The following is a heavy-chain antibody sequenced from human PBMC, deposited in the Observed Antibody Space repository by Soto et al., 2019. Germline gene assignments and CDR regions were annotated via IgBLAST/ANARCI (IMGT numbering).Heavy chain of an antibody. CDR3: AKRRGAGGNFDY. CDR2: VSIGGST. CDR1: GFTLNSYG. J-gene: IGHJ4*02. V-gene: IGHV3-23*01. Sequence: EGSLRLSCALSGFTLNSYGMGCVRQGPGKGLEWVAVVSIGGSTHYADSVRGRFTISRDNSKNTLSLQMNSLTAEDTAVSFCAKRRGAGGNFDYWGQGAPAHVSS. D-gene: IGHD1-26*01.